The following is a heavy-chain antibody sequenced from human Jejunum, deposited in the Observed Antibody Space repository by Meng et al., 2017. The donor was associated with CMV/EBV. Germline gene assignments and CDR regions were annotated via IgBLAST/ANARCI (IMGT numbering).Heavy chain of an antibody. CDR2: IKNKASSYIT. CDR1: GFTFSDHY. CDR3: GRDSMKGGGFDY. V-gene: IGHV3-72*01. J-gene: IGHJ4*02. D-gene: IGHD3-10*01. Sequence: ASGFTFSDHYMDWFRQAPGKGLEWVARIKNKASSYITEYAASVRDRFTISRDDPKTSLFLQMSSLKAEDTAMYYCGRDSMKGGGFDYWGQGALVTVSS.